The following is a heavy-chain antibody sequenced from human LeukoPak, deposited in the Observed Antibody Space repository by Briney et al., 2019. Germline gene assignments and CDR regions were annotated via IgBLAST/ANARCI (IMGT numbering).Heavy chain of an antibody. V-gene: IGHV4-4*07. CDR2: VYTSGIT. Sequence: SETLSLTCTVSGGFINSYYWSWIRQPAGKGLEWIGRVYTSGITNYNPSLKSRITMSVDTSKNQFSLKLTSVTAADTAVYYCARHNGFDRGYYYYMDVWDKGTTVTVSS. CDR3: ARHNGFDRGYYYYMDV. D-gene: IGHD3-9*01. CDR1: GGFINSYY. J-gene: IGHJ6*03.